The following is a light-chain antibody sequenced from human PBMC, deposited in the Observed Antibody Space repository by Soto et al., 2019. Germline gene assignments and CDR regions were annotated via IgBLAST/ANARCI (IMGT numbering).Light chain of an antibody. Sequence: DIQMTQSPSSLSASVGDRVTITCRANQGIRNDLSWYQQKPGKVPKLLIYAASTLQSGVPSRFSGSGSGTDFTLTISSLQPEDVATYYCQKYNSAPREFGQGTKVDIK. J-gene: IGKJ1*01. CDR3: QKYNSAPRE. CDR2: AAS. CDR1: QGIRND. V-gene: IGKV1-27*01.